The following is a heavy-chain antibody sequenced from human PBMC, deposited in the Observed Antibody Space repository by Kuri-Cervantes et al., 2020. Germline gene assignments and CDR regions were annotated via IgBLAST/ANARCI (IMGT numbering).Heavy chain of an antibody. CDR3: GGTMVRGVIMADY. J-gene: IGHJ4*02. CDR2: IYTSGST. V-gene: IGHV4-61*02. Sequence: LRLSCTVSGDSISSDRYYWTWIRQPAGKGLEWIGRIYTSGSTNYNPSLKSRVTISVDTSKNQFSLKLSSVTAADTAVYYCGGTMVRGVIMADYWGQGTLVTVSS. D-gene: IGHD3-10*01. CDR1: GDSISSDRYY.